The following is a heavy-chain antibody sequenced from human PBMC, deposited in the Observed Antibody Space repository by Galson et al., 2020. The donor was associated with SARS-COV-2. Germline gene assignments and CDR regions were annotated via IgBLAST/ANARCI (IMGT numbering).Heavy chain of an antibody. V-gene: IGHV3-11*06. D-gene: IGHD3-10*01. CDR1: GFTFTDYY. Sequence: GGSLRLSCAASGFTFTDYYMSWIRQAPGKGLEWISYISSSSSQINYEDSVEGRFIVSRDNAKNSVYLQMNSLRAEDTAVYYCASSGPYYYGSGSYPDDAFNIWGQGTMVTVSS. CDR3: ASSGPYYYGSGSYPDDAFNI. CDR2: ISSSSSQI. J-gene: IGHJ3*02.